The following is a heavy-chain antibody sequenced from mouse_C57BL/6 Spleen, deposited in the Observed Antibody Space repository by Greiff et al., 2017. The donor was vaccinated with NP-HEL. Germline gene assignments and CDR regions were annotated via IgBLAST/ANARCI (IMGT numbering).Heavy chain of an antibody. J-gene: IGHJ4*01. D-gene: IGHD2-3*01. V-gene: IGHV2-9-1*01. CDR1: GFSLTSYA. CDR3: ARNDGYYGYYAMDY. CDR2: IWTGGGT. Sequence: VQGVESGPGLVAPSQSLSITCTVSGFSLTSYAISWVRQPPGKGLEWLGVIWTGGGTNYNSAPKSRLSISKDNSKSQVFLKMNSLQTDDTARYYCARNDGYYGYYAMDYWGQGTSVTVSS.